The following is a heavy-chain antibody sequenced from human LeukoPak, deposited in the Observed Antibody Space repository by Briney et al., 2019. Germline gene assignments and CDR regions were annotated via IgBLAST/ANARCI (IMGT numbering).Heavy chain of an antibody. D-gene: IGHD4-23*01. V-gene: IGHV4-31*03. CDR2: IYYSGST. CDR3: ARESLRVPGYGGNSQDAFDI. J-gene: IGHJ3*02. Sequence: SQTLSLTCTVSGGSISSGDYYWSWIRQHPGKGLEWIGYIYYSGSTYYNPSLKSRVTISVDTSKNQFSLKLSSVTAADTAVYYCARESLRVPGYGGNSQDAFDIWGQGTMVTVSS. CDR1: GGSISSGDYY.